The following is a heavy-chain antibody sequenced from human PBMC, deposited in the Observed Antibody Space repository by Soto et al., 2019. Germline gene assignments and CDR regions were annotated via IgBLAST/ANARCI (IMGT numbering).Heavy chain of an antibody. V-gene: IGHV5-51*01. CDR2: INPGDSDT. J-gene: IGHJ4*02. CDR1: ESTFAHYW. Sequence: PGESLKISCKGSESTFAHYWIGWARQMPGKGLEWMGIINPGDSDTRYSPSFQGHVTISADKSTNTAYLQWTSLKASDTAMYYCARHLIFEKGWPSFFDYWGQGPLVTVSS. D-gene: IGHD3-3*01. CDR3: ARHLIFEKGWPSFFDY.